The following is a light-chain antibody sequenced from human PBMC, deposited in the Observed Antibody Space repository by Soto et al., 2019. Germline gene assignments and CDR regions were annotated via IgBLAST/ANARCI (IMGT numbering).Light chain of an antibody. CDR2: ENN. CDR3: GTWDSGLRAFYV. J-gene: IGLJ1*01. CDR1: SSNIGNNY. V-gene: IGLV1-51*02. Sequence: QSVLTQPPSVSAAPGQKVTISCSGSSSNIGNNYVSWYQQLPGTAPKLLIYENNKRPSGIPDRFSGSKSGTSATLGITGLQTGDEADYYCGTWDSGLRAFYVFGTGTKLTVL.